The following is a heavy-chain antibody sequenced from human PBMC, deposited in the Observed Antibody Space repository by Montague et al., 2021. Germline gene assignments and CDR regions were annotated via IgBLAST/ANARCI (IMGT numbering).Heavy chain of an antibody. V-gene: IGHV4-39*01. CDR2: IYYSGST. J-gene: IGHJ4*02. CDR1: GGSISSSSYY. CDR3: ASCSRGRWLQSYFDY. Sequence: SETLSLTCTVSGGSISSSSYYWGWIRQPPGKGLEWIGSIYYSGSTYYNPSLKSRVTIPVDTSKNQFSLKLSSVTAADTAVYYCASCSRGRWLQSYFDYWGQGTLVTVSS. D-gene: IGHD5-24*01.